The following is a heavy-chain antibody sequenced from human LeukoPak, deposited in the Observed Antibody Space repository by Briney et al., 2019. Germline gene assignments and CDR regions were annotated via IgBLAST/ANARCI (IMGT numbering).Heavy chain of an antibody. J-gene: IGHJ4*02. D-gene: IGHD4-17*01. CDR1: GFTFSSYA. CDR3: ARATGLYGDYFDY. Sequence: SGRSLRLSCAASGFTFSSYAMHWVRQAPGKGLEWVAVILYDGSNKYYADSVKGRFTISRDNSKNTLYLQMNSLRAEDTAVYYCARATGLYGDYFDYWGQGTLVTVSS. V-gene: IGHV3-30-3*01. CDR2: ILYDGSNK.